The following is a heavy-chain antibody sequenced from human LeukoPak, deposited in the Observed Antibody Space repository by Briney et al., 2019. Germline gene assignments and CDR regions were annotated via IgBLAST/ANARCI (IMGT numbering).Heavy chain of an antibody. CDR1: GGSISSGTYY. V-gene: IGHV4-39*07. Sequence: PSQTLSLTCTVSGGSISSGTYYWSWIRQPPGKGLEWTGEINHSGSTNYNPSLKSRVTISVDTSKNQFSLKLSSVTAADTAVYYCARAGRYAFDIWGQGTMVTVSS. J-gene: IGHJ3*02. CDR3: ARAGRYAFDI. CDR2: INHSGST.